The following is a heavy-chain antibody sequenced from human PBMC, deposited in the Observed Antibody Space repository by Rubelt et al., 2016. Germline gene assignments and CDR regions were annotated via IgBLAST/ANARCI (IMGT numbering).Heavy chain of an antibody. D-gene: IGHD3/OR15-3a*01. V-gene: IGHV3-13*04. J-gene: IGHJ3*01. CDR3: ARGLDL. CDR2: IATSGDT. Sequence: EVQLVESGGSLVQPGGSLRLSCAASGFTLSDYDIHWVRRAAGKGLEWVSAIATSGDTYYPDSVKGRFTITREKAKNSLYLQMNGLTAGETAVYYCARGLDLWGHGALVTGSS. CDR1: GFTLSDYD.